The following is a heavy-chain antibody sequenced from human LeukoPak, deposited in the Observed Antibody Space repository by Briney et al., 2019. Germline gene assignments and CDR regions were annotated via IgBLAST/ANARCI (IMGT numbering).Heavy chain of an antibody. D-gene: IGHD6-19*01. V-gene: IGHV3-7*03. CDR2: IKQDGSEK. Sequence: PGGSLRLSCAASGFTFSSDWMSWVRQAPGKGLEWVANIKQDGSEKYYVDSVKGRFTISRDNAKNSLYLQMNSLRAEDMALYYCAKDIGAGQWLSAGYFQHWGQGTLVTVSS. CDR1: GFTFSSDW. CDR3: AKDIGAGQWLSAGYFQH. J-gene: IGHJ1*01.